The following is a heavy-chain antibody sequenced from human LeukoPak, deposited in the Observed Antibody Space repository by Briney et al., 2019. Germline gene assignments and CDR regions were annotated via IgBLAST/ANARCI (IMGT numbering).Heavy chain of an antibody. D-gene: IGHD3-22*01. V-gene: IGHV3-7*01. CDR1: GFTFSSYW. CDR3: AKEWRAWGKWLSKPFDY. J-gene: IGHJ4*02. Sequence: PGGSLRLSCAASGFTFSSYWMSWVRQAPGKGLEWVANIKQDGSNKYYADSVKGRFTISRDNSKNTLYLQMNSLRAEDTAVYYCAKEWRAWGKWLSKPFDYWGQGTLVTVSS. CDR2: IKQDGSNK.